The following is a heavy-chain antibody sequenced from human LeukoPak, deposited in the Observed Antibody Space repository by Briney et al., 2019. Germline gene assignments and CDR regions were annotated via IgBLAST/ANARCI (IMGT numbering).Heavy chain of an antibody. Sequence: ASVKVSCXASGYTFTSYDINWVRQATGQGLEWMGWMNPNSGNTGYAQKFQGRVTMTRNTSISTAYMELSSLRSEDTAVYYCARRAVAGAVAGYWGQGTLVTVSS. J-gene: IGHJ4*02. CDR1: GYTFTSYD. V-gene: IGHV1-8*01. CDR3: ARRAVAGAVAGY. D-gene: IGHD6-19*01. CDR2: MNPNSGNT.